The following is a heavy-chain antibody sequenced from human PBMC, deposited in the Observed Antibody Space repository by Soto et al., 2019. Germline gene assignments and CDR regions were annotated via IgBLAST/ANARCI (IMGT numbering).Heavy chain of an antibody. Sequence: ASVKVSCKASGYTFTSYDINWVRQATGQGLEWMGWMNPNSGNTGYAQKFQGRVTMTRNTSISTAYMELSSLRSEDTAVYYCARGRIVVVVAATRAFDPWRQGTLVTVTS. CDR2: MNPNSGNT. CDR3: ARGRIVVVVAATRAFDP. D-gene: IGHD2-15*01. CDR1: GYTFTSYD. J-gene: IGHJ5*02. V-gene: IGHV1-8*01.